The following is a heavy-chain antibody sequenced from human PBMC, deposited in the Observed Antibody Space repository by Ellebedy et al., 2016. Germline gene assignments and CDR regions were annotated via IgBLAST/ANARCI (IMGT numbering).Heavy chain of an antibody. CDR1: GFAFSRCA. CDR3: ARGGYSSGWYGPHTEFDY. V-gene: IGHV3-30*04. Sequence: GGSLRLSXAASGFAFSRCAMHWVRQTPGKGLEWVATISYNGRNKYYADSVKGRFTISRDNSKNTLYLQMNSLRAEDTAVYYCARGGYSSGWYGPHTEFDYWGQGTLVTVSS. CDR2: ISYNGRNK. J-gene: IGHJ4*02. D-gene: IGHD6-19*01.